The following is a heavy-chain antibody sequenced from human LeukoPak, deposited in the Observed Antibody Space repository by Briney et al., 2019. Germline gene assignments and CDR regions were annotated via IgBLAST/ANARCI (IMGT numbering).Heavy chain of an antibody. CDR1: GFSFSHYA. V-gene: IGHV3-21*04. D-gene: IGHD2-2*01. Sequence: KPGGSLRLSCAGSGFSFSHYAINWVRQAPGKGLEWVSSITSSSDYIYYADSVKGRFTISRDNTKNTLYLQMNSLRAEDTAVYYCAKDRHAPGRYCSSTSCFPFDSWGQGTLVTVSS. J-gene: IGHJ5*01. CDR3: AKDRHAPGRYCSSTSCFPFDS. CDR2: ITSSSDYI.